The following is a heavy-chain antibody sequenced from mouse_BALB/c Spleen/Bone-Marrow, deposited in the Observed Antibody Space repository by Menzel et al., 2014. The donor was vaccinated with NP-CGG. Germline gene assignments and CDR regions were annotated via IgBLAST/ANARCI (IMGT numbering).Heavy chain of an antibody. Sequence: QVTLKECGPGILQPSQTLSLTCSFSGFSLSTYGIGVGWIRQPSGKGLEWLAHIWWNDNKYYNTPLKSRLTISKETSNNQVFQKCASVDSADTATYYCSRIEYYYGSSYGFFDVGGAGTPVPVPS. CDR1: GFSLSTYGIG. CDR2: IWWNDNK. J-gene: IGHJ1*01. V-gene: IGHV8-11*01. D-gene: IGHD1-1*01. CDR3: SRIEYYYGSSYGFFDV.